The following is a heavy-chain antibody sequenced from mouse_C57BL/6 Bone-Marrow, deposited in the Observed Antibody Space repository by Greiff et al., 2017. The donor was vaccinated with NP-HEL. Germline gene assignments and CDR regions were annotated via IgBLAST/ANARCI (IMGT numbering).Heavy chain of an antibody. CDR3: ARGWDSGGSSPWFAY. Sequence: VQLKESGPELVKPGASVKISCKASGYSFTGYYMHWVKQSHGNILDWIGYIYPYNGVSSYNQKFKGKATLTVDKSSSTAYMELRSLTSEDSAVYYCARGWDSGGSSPWFAYWGQGTLVTVSA. CDR1: GYSFTGYY. V-gene: IGHV1-31*01. D-gene: IGHD1-1*01. J-gene: IGHJ3*01. CDR2: IYPYNGVS.